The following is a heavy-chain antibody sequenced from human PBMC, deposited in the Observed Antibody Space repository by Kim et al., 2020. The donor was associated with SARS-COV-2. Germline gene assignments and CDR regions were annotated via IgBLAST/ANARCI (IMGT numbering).Heavy chain of an antibody. CDR2: ISGSGGST. J-gene: IGHJ4*02. V-gene: IGHV3-23*01. CDR3: AKDPYYDFWSGYLPDY. D-gene: IGHD3-3*01. Sequence: GGSLRLSCAASGFTFSSYAMSWVRQAPGKGLEWVSAISGSGGSTYYADSVKGRFTISRDNSKNTLYLQMNSLRAEDTAVYYCAKDPYYDFWSGYLPDYWGQGTLVTVSS. CDR1: GFTFSSYA.